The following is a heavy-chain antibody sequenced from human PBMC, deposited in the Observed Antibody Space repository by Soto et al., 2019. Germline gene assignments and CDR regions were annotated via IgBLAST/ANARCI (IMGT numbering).Heavy chain of an antibody. CDR3: AREVAVAKPTHWYFDL. V-gene: IGHV4-59*01. Sequence: QVQLQESGPGLVKPSETLSLTCTVSGGSISSYYWSWIRQPPGKGLEWIGYIYYSGSTNYNPSLKSRVTISVDTSKNQFSLKLSSVTAADTAVYYCAREVAVAKPTHWYFDLWGRGTLVTVSS. D-gene: IGHD6-19*01. CDR1: GGSISSYY. J-gene: IGHJ2*01. CDR2: IYYSGST.